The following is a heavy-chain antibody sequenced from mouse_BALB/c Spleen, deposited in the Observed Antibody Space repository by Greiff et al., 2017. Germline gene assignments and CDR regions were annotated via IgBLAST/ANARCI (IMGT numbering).Heavy chain of an antibody. CDR3: ARGGLRSSFDY. Sequence: VQLQESGAELVRPGVSVKISCKGSGYTFTDYAMHWVKQSHAKSLEWIGVISTYYGDASYNQKFKGKATMTVDKSSSTAYMELARLTSEDSAIYYCARGGLRSSFDYRGQGTTLTVSS. V-gene: IGHV1S137*01. D-gene: IGHD1-1*01. CDR2: ISTYYGDA. CDR1: GYTFTDYA. J-gene: IGHJ2*01.